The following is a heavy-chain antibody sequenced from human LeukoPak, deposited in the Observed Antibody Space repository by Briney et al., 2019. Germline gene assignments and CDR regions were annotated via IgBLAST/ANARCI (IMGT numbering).Heavy chain of an antibody. CDR2: IYSGGST. D-gene: IGHD3-9*01. Sequence: GGSLRLSGAASGFTVSSNYMSWVRQAPGKGLEWVSVIYSGGSTYYADSVKGRSTISRDNSKNTLYLQMNSLRAEDTAVYYCARANHDIVTADYYYYMDVWGKGTTVTISS. CDR1: GFTVSSNY. CDR3: ARANHDIVTADYYYYMDV. V-gene: IGHV3-53*01. J-gene: IGHJ6*03.